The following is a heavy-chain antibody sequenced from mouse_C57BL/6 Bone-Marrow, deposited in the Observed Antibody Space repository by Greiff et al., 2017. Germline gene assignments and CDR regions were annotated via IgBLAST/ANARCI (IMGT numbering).Heavy chain of an antibody. Sequence: VQLQKSGPVLVKPGASVKMSCKASGYTFTDYYMNWVKQSHGKSLEWIGVINPYNGGTSYNQKFKGKATLTVDKSSSTAYMELNSLTSEDSAVYYCARIYYDLVSNYYAMDYWGQGTSVTVSS. CDR3: ARIYYDLVSNYYAMDY. CDR2: INPYNGGT. D-gene: IGHD2-4*01. CDR1: GYTFTDYY. V-gene: IGHV1-19*01. J-gene: IGHJ4*01.